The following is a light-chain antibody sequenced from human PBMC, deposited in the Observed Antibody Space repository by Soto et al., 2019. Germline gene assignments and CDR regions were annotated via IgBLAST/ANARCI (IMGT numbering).Light chain of an antibody. J-gene: IGKJ2*01. CDR2: VAS. CDR3: QQYGSSPYT. Sequence: EIVLTQSPGTLSLSPGERATLSCRASQSVSSSYLAWYQHKPGQAPRLLIFVASSRATGIPDRFSGSGSGTDFTLTISRLEPEDLAVYFCQQYGSSPYTFGQGTKLEIK. CDR1: QSVSSSY. V-gene: IGKV3-20*01.